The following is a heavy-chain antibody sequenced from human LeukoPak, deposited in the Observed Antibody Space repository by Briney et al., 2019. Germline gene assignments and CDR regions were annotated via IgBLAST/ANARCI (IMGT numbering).Heavy chain of an antibody. D-gene: IGHD2-15*01. CDR3: ARDYCSGGSCRLDY. Sequence: PGGPLRLSCAASGFTFSSYWMSWVRQAPGEGLEWVANIKQDGSEKYYVDSVKGRFTISRDNAKNSLYLQMNSLRAEDTAVYYCARDYCSGGSCRLDYWGQGTLVTVSS. CDR1: GFTFSSYW. V-gene: IGHV3-7*01. J-gene: IGHJ4*02. CDR2: IKQDGSEK.